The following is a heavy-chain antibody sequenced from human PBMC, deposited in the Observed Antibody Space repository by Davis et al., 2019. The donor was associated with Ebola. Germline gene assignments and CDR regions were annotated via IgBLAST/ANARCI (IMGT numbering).Heavy chain of an antibody. CDR3: ARGPRDYYDSSGLDY. Sequence: MPSETLSLTCSVSGFSISGGYYWGWIRQAPGKGMEWIGSISHSGSTYFTPSHASRVTISIDTSKNQFSLKLSSVTAADTAVYYCARGPRDYYDSSGLDYWGQGTLVTASS. J-gene: IGHJ4*02. D-gene: IGHD3-22*01. CDR2: ISHSGST. CDR1: GFSISGGYY. V-gene: IGHV4-38-2*02.